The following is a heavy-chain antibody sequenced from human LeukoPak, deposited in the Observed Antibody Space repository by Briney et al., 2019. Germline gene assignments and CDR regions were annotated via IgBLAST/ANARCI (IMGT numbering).Heavy chain of an antibody. CDR2: FDPEDGET. V-gene: IGHV1-24*01. D-gene: IGHD1-26*01. Sequence: ASVKVSCKVSGYTLTELSMHWVRQAPGKGLEWMGGFDPEDGETICAQKFQGRVTMTEDTSTDTAYMELSSLRSEDTAVYYCATYSGSYSGYYYFDYWGQGNPGLRLL. CDR3: ATYSGSYSGYYYFDY. CDR1: GYTLTELS. J-gene: IGHJ4*02.